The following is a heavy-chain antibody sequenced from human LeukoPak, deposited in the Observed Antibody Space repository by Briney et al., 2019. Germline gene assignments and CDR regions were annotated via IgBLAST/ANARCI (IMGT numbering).Heavy chain of an antibody. V-gene: IGHV3-53*01. CDR3: AKEPRPTYYDILTGYANWGFDY. Sequence: GGSLRLSCAVSGFTVSSNYMSWVRQAPWKGLQWVSVIHSDGTTFYADSVKGRFTISRDNSKNTLYLQMNSLRAEDTAVYYCAKEPRPTYYDILTGYANWGFDYWGQGTLVTVSS. CDR2: IHSDGTT. CDR1: GFTVSSNY. D-gene: IGHD3-9*01. J-gene: IGHJ4*02.